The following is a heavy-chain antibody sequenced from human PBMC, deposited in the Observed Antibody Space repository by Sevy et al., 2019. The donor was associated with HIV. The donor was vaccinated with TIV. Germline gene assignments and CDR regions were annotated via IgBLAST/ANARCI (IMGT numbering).Heavy chain of an antibody. CDR2: IWYDGSKK. CDR3: AKTASIVPTGYPLDS. D-gene: IGHD1-1*01. Sequence: GGSLRLSCAASGFSFSDFGMHWVRLAPGKGLEWLTLIWYDGSKKYYADSVKGRFTISRDNSRNTLYLQMNSLRAEDTDIYYCAKTASIVPTGYPLDSWGQGTLVTVSS. CDR1: GFSFSDFG. V-gene: IGHV3-30*02. J-gene: IGHJ4*02.